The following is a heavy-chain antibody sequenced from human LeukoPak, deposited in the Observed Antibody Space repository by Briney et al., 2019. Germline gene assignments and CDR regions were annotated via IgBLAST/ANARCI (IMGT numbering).Heavy chain of an antibody. CDR3: AKDSRGYSGYDRSDS. V-gene: IGHV3-30*02. CDR1: GFTFGPYG. Sequence: GGSLRLSCAASGFTFGPYGMHWVRQAPGKGLEGVAFIRYDGTNKYYGDSVKGRFTISRDNSKNTLYLQMNSLRVEDTAVYYCAKDSRGYSGYDRSDSWGQGTLVTVSS. CDR2: IRYDGTNK. D-gene: IGHD5-12*01. J-gene: IGHJ4*02.